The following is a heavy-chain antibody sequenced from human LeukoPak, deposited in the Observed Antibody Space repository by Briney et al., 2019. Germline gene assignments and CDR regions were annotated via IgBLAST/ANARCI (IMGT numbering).Heavy chain of an antibody. V-gene: IGHV4-59*06. D-gene: IGHD4-17*01. J-gene: IGHJ4*02. Sequence: SETLSLTCTVSGGSISSYYWSWIRQHPGKGLEWIGYIYYSGSTYYNPSLKSRVTISVDTSKNQFSLKLSSVTAADTAVYYCARQVFGDFTKTYFDYWGQGTLVTVSS. CDR1: GGSISSYY. CDR2: IYYSGST. CDR3: ARQVFGDFTKTYFDY.